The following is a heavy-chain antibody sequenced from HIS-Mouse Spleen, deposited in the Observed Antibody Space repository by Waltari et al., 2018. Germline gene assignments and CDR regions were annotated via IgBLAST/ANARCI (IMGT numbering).Heavy chain of an antibody. D-gene: IGHD5-12*01. CDR3: ARWHDAFDI. V-gene: IGHV3-53*02. CDR1: GFTVSSNY. J-gene: IGHJ3*02. Sequence: EVQLVETGGGLIQPGGSLRLSCAASGFTVSSNYRNWVRQAPGKGLEWVSVSYSGGSTYYADSVKGRFTISRDNSKNTLYLQMNSLRAEDTAVYYCARWHDAFDIWGQGTMVTVSS. CDR2: SYSGGST.